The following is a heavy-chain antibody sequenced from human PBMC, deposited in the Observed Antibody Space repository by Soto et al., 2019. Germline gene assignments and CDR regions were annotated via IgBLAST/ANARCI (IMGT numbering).Heavy chain of an antibody. CDR1: GFSFSVYG. J-gene: IGHJ4*02. V-gene: IGHV3-33*01. D-gene: IGHD2-15*01. Sequence: GGSLRLSCEASGFSFSVYGMHWVRQAPGKGLEWVAVIWYDASKQFYAGSVEGRFTISRDNSKATLYLQMNSLRAEDTAVYYCAAWAEGATEVHWGQGTLVTVSS. CDR3: AAWAEGATEVH. CDR2: IWYDASKQ.